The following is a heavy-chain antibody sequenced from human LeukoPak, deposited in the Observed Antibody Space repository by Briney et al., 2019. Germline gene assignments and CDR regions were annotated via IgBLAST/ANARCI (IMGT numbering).Heavy chain of an antibody. CDR3: ARRNYDFWSGYYLRNDAFDI. CDR1: GYSISSSNW. Sequence: SETLSLTCAVSGYSISSSNWWGWVRQPPGKGLEWIGYIYYSGSTNYNPSLKSRVTISVDTSKNQFSLKLSSVTAADTAVYYCARRNYDFWSGYYLRNDAFDIWGQGTMVTVSS. D-gene: IGHD3-3*01. V-gene: IGHV4-28*01. J-gene: IGHJ3*02. CDR2: IYYSGST.